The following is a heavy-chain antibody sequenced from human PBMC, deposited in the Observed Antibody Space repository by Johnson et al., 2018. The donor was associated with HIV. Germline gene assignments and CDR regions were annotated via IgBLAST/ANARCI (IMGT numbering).Heavy chain of an antibody. CDR3: AGGVRNSYGYLLGTFDI. V-gene: IGHV3-66*02. Sequence: VQLVESGGGLVQPGGSLRLSCTASGFPVTSNFMTWVRQPPGKGLDWVSAVYSTFGTYYADSVRGRFTISTDNSKNTLYLQMNSLRREDTAVYYCAGGVRNSYGYLLGTFDIWGQGTMVTVSS. CDR1: GFPVTSNF. J-gene: IGHJ3*02. CDR2: VYSTFGT. D-gene: IGHD5-18*01.